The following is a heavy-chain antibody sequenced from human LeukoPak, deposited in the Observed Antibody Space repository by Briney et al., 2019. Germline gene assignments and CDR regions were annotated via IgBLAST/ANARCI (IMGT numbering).Heavy chain of an antibody. J-gene: IGHJ3*02. Sequence: GGSLRLSCAASGFTFFRRSVTWVRQAPGKGLEWVANVKDDGTEIYYAESVRGRFTISRDDATNSLFLQMNNLRAEDTALYYCARRMAARAFDIWGQGTMVTVSS. D-gene: IGHD5-24*01. CDR3: ARRMAARAFDI. V-gene: IGHV3-7*01. CDR1: GFTFFRRS. CDR2: VKDDGTEI.